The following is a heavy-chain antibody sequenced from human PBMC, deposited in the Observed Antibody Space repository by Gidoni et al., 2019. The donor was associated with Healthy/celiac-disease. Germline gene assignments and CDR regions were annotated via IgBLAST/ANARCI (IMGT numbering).Heavy chain of an antibody. CDR3: ARGGGSSSANWFDP. V-gene: IGHV4-34*01. D-gene: IGHD6-6*01. J-gene: IGHJ5*02. CDR2: INHSGST. Sequence: QVQLQQWGAGLLKPSETLSLTCAVYGGSFSGYYWSWIRQPPGKGLEWIGGINHSGSTNYNPSLKSRVTISVDTSKNQFSLKLSSVTAADTAVYYCARGGGSSSANWFDPWGQGTLVTVSS. CDR1: GGSFSGYY.